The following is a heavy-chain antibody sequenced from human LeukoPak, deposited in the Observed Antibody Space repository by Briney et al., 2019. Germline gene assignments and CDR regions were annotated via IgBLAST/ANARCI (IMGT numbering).Heavy chain of an antibody. V-gene: IGHV3-43*02. D-gene: IGHD6-13*01. CDR2: ISGDGGTT. CDR3: AKVYVGSWYAYDH. J-gene: IGHJ4*02. CDR1: GFTFDDYA. Sequence: PGGPLRLSCTASGFTFDDYAMHWVRQAPAKGLEWVSLISGDGGTTDYADSVKGRFTIPRDNRRNSLYLHMNSLRTEDTALYFCAKVYVGSWYAYDHWGQGTLVTVSS.